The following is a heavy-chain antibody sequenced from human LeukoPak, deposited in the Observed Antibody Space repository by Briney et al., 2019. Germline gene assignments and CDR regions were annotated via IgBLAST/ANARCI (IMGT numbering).Heavy chain of an antibody. V-gene: IGHV4-59*01. CDR3: TRGSIAYYYMDV. CDR2: INYSGST. CDR1: GDSISSYY. D-gene: IGHD3-22*01. J-gene: IGHJ6*03. Sequence: SETLSLTCTVSGDSISSYYWSWIRQPPGKGLEWIGYINYSGSTNYNPSLKSRVTISVDTSKNQFSLKLSSVTAADTAVYYCTRGSIAYYYMDVWGKGTTVTISS.